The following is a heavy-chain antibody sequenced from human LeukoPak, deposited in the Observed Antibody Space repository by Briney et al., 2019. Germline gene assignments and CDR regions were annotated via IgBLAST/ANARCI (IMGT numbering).Heavy chain of an antibody. CDR1: GFIFSDHW. D-gene: IGHD1-14*01. CDR3: TRGMSPER. CDR2: IKHDGSEK. V-gene: IGHV3-7*01. J-gene: IGHJ4*02. Sequence: GGSLRLSCAASGFIFSDHWMTWVRQTPGKGLEWVANIKHDGSEKYYVDSVRGRFTISRDNAKNSLYIQMNSLRVEDTAVYYCTRGMSPERWGQGTLITVSS.